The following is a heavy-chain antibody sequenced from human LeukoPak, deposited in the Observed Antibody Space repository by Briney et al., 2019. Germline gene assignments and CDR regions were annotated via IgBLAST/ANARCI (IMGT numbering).Heavy chain of an antibody. CDR3: ARAWTGYSYGDY. D-gene: IGHD5-18*01. Sequence: PGGSLRLSCAASGFTFSSYSMNWVRQAPGKGLEWVSYISGSGSTIYYADSVKGRFTISRDNAKNSLYLQMNSLRAEDTAVYYCARAWTGYSYGDYWGQGTLVTVSS. CDR2: ISGSGSTI. J-gene: IGHJ4*02. CDR1: GFTFSSYS. V-gene: IGHV3-48*04.